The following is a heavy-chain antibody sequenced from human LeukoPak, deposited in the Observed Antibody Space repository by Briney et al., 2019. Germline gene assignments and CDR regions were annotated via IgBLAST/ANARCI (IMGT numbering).Heavy chain of an antibody. Sequence: GGSLRLSCAASGFTFSTYAMTWVRQAPGKGLEWVSSISGSAYRTHYADSVKGRFTISRDNSKNTLYLQMNSLRAEDTAVYYCAKDLSYDSSGYGDYWGQGTLVTVSS. D-gene: IGHD3-22*01. V-gene: IGHV3-23*01. CDR3: AKDLSYDSSGYGDY. CDR2: ISGSAYRT. J-gene: IGHJ4*02. CDR1: GFTFSTYA.